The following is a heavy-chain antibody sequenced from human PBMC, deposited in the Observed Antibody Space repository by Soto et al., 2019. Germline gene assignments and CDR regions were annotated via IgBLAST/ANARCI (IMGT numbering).Heavy chain of an antibody. CDR2: IYPGDSHT. CDR1: GYTFTSYA. Sequence: KVSCKASGYTFTSYAMHWVRQMPGKGLEWMGIIYPGDSHTTYSPSFQGQVTISAGKSISIAYLQWSSLKASDTAMYYCARARGYFGAGSAPLFAYWGEGSQVTVAS. J-gene: IGHJ4*02. D-gene: IGHD3-10*01. CDR3: ARARGYFGAGSAPLFAY. V-gene: IGHV5-51*01.